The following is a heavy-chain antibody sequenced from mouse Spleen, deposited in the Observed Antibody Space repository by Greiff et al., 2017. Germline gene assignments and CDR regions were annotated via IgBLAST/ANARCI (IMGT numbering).Heavy chain of an antibody. CDR2: IDPETGGT. Sequence: QVQLQESGAELVRPGASVTLSCKASGYTFTDYEMHWVKQTPVHGLEWIGAIDPETGGTAYNQKFKGKAILTADKSSSTAYMELRSLTSEDSAVYYCTRRNYEDWGQGTTLTVSS. D-gene: IGHD2-1*01. V-gene: IGHV1-15*01. J-gene: IGHJ2*01. CDR3: TRRNYED. CDR1: GYTFTDYE.